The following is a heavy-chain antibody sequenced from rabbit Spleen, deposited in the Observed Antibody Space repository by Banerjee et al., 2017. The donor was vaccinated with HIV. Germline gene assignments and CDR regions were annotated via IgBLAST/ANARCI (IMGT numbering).Heavy chain of an antibody. CDR2: IFTGNVKT. J-gene: IGHJ4*01. V-gene: IGHV1S40*01. D-gene: IGHD1-1*01. Sequence: QQLVESGGGLVKPGASLTLTCKASGFSFSRGYDMCWARLAPGKGLEWIGCIFTGNVKTYYASWAKGRFTISKTSSTTVTLQVTSLTAADTATYFCARDLVGVIGWNFSLWGQGTLVTVS. CDR3: ARDLVGVIGWNFSL. CDR1: GFSFSRGYD.